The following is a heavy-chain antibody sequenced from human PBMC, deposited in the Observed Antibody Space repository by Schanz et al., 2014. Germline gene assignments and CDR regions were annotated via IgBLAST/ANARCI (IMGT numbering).Heavy chain of an antibody. D-gene: IGHD3-10*01. CDR3: ASRRRMGISIVRGILKGCFDP. Sequence: QVQLQQWGAGLLKPSETLSLICVINGGSFSAYHWSWLRQSPGKGPECIGEISHDGTTNYNPSLKSRVAISGDGSKNQFFLNLTSVTAADTAVYYCASRRRMGISIVRGILKGCFDPWGEGNLVTVAS. V-gene: IGHV4-34*02. J-gene: IGHJ5*02. CDR2: ISHDGTT. CDR1: GGSFSAYH.